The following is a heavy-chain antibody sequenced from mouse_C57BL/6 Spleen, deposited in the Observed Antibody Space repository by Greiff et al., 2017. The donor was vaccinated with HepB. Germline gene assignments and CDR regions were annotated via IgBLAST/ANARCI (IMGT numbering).Heavy chain of an antibody. Sequence: VQLKESGPGLVQPSQSLSITCTVSGFSLTSYGVHWVRQSPGKGLEWLGVIWSGGSTDYNAAFISRLSISKDNSKSQVFFKMNSLQADDTAIYYCARDSDGYYRALYAMDYWGQGTSVTVSS. J-gene: IGHJ4*01. V-gene: IGHV2-2*01. D-gene: IGHD2-3*01. CDR3: ARDSDGYYRALYAMDY. CDR1: GFSLTSYG. CDR2: IWSGGST.